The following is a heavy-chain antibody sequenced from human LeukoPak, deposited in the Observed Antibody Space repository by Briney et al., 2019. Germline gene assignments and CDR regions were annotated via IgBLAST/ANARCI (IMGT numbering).Heavy chain of an antibody. J-gene: IGHJ4*02. Sequence: GGSLRLSCAASGFTFSNFWMIWVRQAPGKGLEWVANIKQDGTDKHFVDSVEGRFTISRDNAKNSLYLQMHSLRVEDTAMYYCARGWGPMAVSYWGQGTLVTVSS. CDR2: IKQDGTDK. D-gene: IGHD6-19*01. V-gene: IGHV3-7*04. CDR1: GFTFSNFW. CDR3: ARGWGPMAVSY.